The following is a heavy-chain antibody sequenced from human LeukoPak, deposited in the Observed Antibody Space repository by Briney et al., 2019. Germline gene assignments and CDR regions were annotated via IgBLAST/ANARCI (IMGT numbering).Heavy chain of an antibody. D-gene: IGHD5-18*01. CDR3: AKDGYSYGPPYFDY. CDR1: GFTFSSCA. J-gene: IGHJ4*02. CDR2: VSGSGGST. V-gene: IGHV3-23*01. Sequence: GGSLRPSCAASGFTFSSCAMSWVRQAPGKGLEWVSAVSGSGGSTYYADSVKGRFTISRDNSKNTLYLQMNSLRAEDTAVYYCAKDGYSYGPPYFDYWGQGTLVSVSS.